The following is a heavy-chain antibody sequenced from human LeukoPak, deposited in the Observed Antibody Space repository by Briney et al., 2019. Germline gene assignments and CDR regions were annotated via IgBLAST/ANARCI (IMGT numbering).Heavy chain of an antibody. Sequence: PGGSLRLSCATSGFTFSSYAMSWVRQAPGKGLEWVSAISGSGGSTYYADSVKGRFTISRDNSKNTLYLQMNSLRAEDTAVYYCAKDTDFWSGYYFDYWGQGTLVTVSS. J-gene: IGHJ4*02. D-gene: IGHD3-3*01. CDR2: ISGSGGST. CDR3: AKDTDFWSGYYFDY. CDR1: GFTFSSYA. V-gene: IGHV3-23*01.